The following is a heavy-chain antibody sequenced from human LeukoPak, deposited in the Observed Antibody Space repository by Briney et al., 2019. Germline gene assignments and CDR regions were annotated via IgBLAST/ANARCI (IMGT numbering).Heavy chain of an antibody. CDR1: GFTFNTYD. CDR2: ISPYNGDS. V-gene: IGHV1-18*01. CDR3: TRYCSGGACYAYDAFDI. J-gene: IGHJ3*02. Sequence: ASVKVSCKPSGFTFNTYDLNWVRQAPGQGLEWVGWISPYNGDSKYAQRLQGRVTMTTDASTSTAYMELRSLRSDDTAVYYCTRYCSGGACYAYDAFDIWGQGTMVTVSS. D-gene: IGHD2-15*01.